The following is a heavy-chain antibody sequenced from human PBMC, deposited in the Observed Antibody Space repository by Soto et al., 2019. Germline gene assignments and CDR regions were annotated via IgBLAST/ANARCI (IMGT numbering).Heavy chain of an antibody. V-gene: IGHV3-21*01. J-gene: IGHJ6*02. D-gene: IGHD3-3*01. Sequence: EVQLVESGGGLVKPGGSLRLSCAASGFTFSSYSMNWVRQAPGKGLEWVSSISSSSSYIYYADSVKGRFTISRDNAKNSLYLQMNSLRAEDTAVYYCAGAAGLEWLFCPFYYGMDVWGQGTTVTGSS. CDR2: ISSSSSYI. CDR1: GFTFSSYS. CDR3: AGAAGLEWLFCPFYYGMDV.